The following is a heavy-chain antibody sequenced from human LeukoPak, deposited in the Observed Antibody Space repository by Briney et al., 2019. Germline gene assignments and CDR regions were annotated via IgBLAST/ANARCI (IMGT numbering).Heavy chain of an antibody. CDR3: ARDRGSQSMDV. CDR1: GFSFSNYW. V-gene: IGHV3-7*01. CDR2: IKQDGSEK. J-gene: IGHJ6*02. Sequence: GGSLRLSCAASGFSFSNYWMSWVRLAPGKGLEWVANIKQDGSEKNYLDSVKGRVTISRDNAKNSLYLQMNSLRVEDTAVYYCARDRGSQSMDVWGQGTTVTVSS. D-gene: IGHD1-26*01.